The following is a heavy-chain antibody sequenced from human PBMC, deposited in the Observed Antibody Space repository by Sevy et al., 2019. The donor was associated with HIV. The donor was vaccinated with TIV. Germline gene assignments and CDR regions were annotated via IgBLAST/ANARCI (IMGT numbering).Heavy chain of an antibody. CDR3: ARDPYDFWSGLRDAFDI. CDR2: ISAYNGNT. V-gene: IGHV1-18*01. J-gene: IGHJ3*02. CDR1: GYTFTSYG. Sequence: ASVKVSCKASGYTFTSYGISWVRQAPGQGLEWMGWISAYNGNTNYAQKLQGRVTMTTDTSTSTAYMELRSLRSDDTAVYYCARDPYDFWSGLRDAFDIWGQWTMVTVSS. D-gene: IGHD3-3*01.